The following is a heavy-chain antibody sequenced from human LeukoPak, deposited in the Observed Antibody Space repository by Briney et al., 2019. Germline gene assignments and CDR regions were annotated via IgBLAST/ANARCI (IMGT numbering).Heavy chain of an antibody. D-gene: IGHD2/OR15-2a*01. J-gene: IGHJ4*02. CDR2: IYHSGGT. V-gene: IGHV4-38-2*02. CDR3: ATQILLCHYY. Sequence: SETLSLTCTVSGYSISSGYYWGWPRQPPGRGLEWIGIIYHSGGTYYNPSLKSRVTISVDTSKNQFSLKLSSVTAADTAVYYCATQILLCHYYWGQGTLVTVSS. CDR1: GYSISSGYY.